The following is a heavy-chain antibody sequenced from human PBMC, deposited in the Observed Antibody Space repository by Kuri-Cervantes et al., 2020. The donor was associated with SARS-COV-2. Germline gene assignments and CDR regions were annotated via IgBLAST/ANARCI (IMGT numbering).Heavy chain of an antibody. Sequence: ASVKVSCKASGYTFTSYGISWVRQASGQGLEWMGWINPNSGGTNYAQKFQGRVTMTRDTSISTAYMELSRLRSDDTAVYYCARDLPPSSSGWEAGGRSNWFDPWGQGTLVTVSS. D-gene: IGHD6-19*01. CDR3: ARDLPPSSSGWEAGGRSNWFDP. V-gene: IGHV1-2*02. CDR2: INPNSGGT. CDR1: GYTFTSYG. J-gene: IGHJ5*02.